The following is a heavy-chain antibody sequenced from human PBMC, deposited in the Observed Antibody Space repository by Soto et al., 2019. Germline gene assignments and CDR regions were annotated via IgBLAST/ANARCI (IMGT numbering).Heavy chain of an antibody. D-gene: IGHD3-10*01. V-gene: IGHV3-9*01. CDR1: GFSFEDYG. CDR3: AKDIARYQLVLITEGMDV. Sequence: EVQLVESGGGLVQPGRSQRLSCAASGFSFEDYGMHWVRQAPGKGLEWVSSISWNSRIIAYADSVKGRFTVSRDNAKNSLYLQMNSLRPEDTALYYCAKDIARYQLVLITEGMDVWGQGTTVTVSS. CDR2: ISWNSRII. J-gene: IGHJ6*02.